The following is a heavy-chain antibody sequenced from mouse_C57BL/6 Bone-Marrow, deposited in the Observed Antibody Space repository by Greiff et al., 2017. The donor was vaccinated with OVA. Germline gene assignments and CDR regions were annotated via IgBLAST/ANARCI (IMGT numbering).Heavy chain of an antibody. CDR3: ASHCTTVVEDWYCDV. D-gene: IGHD1-1*01. J-gene: IGHJ1*03. Sequence: QVQLQQSGAELARPGASVKLSCKASGYTFTSYGISWVKQRTGQGLEWIGEIYPRSGNTYYNQKFKDKATLTVDKSSSTAYMQLSSLTSEDSADYYCASHCTTVVEDWYCDVWGTGTTVTVSS. CDR2: IYPRSGNT. CDR1: GYTFTSYG. V-gene: IGHV1-81*01.